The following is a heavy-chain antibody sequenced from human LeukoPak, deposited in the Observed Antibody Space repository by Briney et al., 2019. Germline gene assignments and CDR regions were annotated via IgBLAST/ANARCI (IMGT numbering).Heavy chain of an antibody. CDR1: GGSFSGYY. CDR2: INHSGST. Sequence: SETLSLTCAVYGGSFSGYYWSWIRQPPGRGLEWIGEINHSGSTNYNPSLKSRVTISVDTSKNQFSLKLSSVTAADTAVYYCARVNYYGMDVWGQGTTVTVSS. V-gene: IGHV4-34*01. J-gene: IGHJ6*02. CDR3: ARVNYYGMDV.